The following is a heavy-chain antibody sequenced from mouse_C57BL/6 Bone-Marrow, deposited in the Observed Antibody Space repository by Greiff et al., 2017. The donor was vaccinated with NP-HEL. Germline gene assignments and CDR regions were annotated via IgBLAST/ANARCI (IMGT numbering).Heavy chain of an antibody. CDR2: IFPGSGNT. J-gene: IGHJ3*01. CDR1: GYTFTDYY. V-gene: IGHV1-76*01. CDR3: ARWGQVRLQD. Sequence: QVQLKQSGAELVRPGASVKLSCKASGYTFTDYYINWVKQRPGQGLEWIARIFPGSGNTYYNEKFKGKATLTADKSSSTAYMQLSSLTSEDSAVYVCARWGQVRLQDWGQGTLVTVSA. D-gene: IGHD3-2*02.